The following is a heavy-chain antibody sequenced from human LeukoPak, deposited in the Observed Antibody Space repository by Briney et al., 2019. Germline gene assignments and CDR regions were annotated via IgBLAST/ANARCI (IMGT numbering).Heavy chain of an antibody. J-gene: IGHJ6*02. CDR1: GFTFSDYY. CDR2: ISSSSSYT. D-gene: IGHD5-18*01. V-gene: IGHV3-11*06. Sequence: PGGSLRLSCAASGFTFSDYYMSWIRQAPGKGLEWVSYISSSSSYTNYADSVKGRFTISRDNSKNTLYLQMNSLRAEDTAAYYCARCYSYGLGYGMDVWGQGTTVTVSS. CDR3: ARCYSYGLGYGMDV.